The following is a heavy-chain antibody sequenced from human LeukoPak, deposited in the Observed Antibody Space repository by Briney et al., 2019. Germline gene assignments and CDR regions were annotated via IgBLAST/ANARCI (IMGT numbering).Heavy chain of an antibody. V-gene: IGHV3-30*03. CDR1: GFTFSSYG. J-gene: IGHJ4*02. CDR3: ARDQTSGSYYTSPDY. CDR2: ISYDGTNK. Sequence: PGRSLRLSCAASGFTFSSYGMHWVRQAPGKGLEWAAVISYDGTNKYYADSVKGRFTISRDNSKNTLYLQMNSLRAEDTAVYYCARDQTSGSYYTSPDYWGQGTLVTVSS. D-gene: IGHD1-26*01.